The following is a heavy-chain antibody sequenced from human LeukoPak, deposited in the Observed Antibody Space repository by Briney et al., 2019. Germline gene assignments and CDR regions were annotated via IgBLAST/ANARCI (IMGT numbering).Heavy chain of an antibody. CDR2: IGGSGGGT. CDR3: ARDFWGAYRVDYFDY. D-gene: IGHD3-3*01. Sequence: PGGSLRLSCAASGVRFNSYAMSWVRQTPGKGLEWVSGIGGSGGGTYYADFVKGRFTISRDNAKKSLYLQMNSLRAEDTAVYYCARDFWGAYRVDYFDYWGQGTLVTVSS. CDR1: GVRFNSYA. V-gene: IGHV3-23*01. J-gene: IGHJ4*02.